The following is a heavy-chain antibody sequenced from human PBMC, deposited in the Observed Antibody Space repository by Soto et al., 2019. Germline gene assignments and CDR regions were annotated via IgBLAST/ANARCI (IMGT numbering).Heavy chain of an antibody. D-gene: IGHD3-10*01. CDR1: GGSISSYY. V-gene: IGHV4-59*01. CDR2: IYYSGST. CDR3: AAYYYGSGSYYQRFYYGMDV. J-gene: IGHJ6*02. Sequence: SETLSLTCTVSGGSISSYYWSWIRQPPGKGLEWIGYIYYSGSTNYNPSPKSRVTISVDTSKNQFSLKLSSVTAADTAVYYCAAYYYGSGSYYQRFYYGMDVWGQGTTVTVSS.